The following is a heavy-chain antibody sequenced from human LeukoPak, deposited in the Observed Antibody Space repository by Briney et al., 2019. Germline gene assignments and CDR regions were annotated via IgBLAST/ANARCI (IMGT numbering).Heavy chain of an antibody. Sequence: SQTLSLTCTVSGGSISSGGYYWSWIRQHPGKGLEWIGYIYYSGSTYYNPSLKSRVTISVDTSKNQFSLKLSSVTAADTAVYYCARARTVYYYMDVWGRGTTVTVSS. D-gene: IGHD4-17*01. V-gene: IGHV4-31*03. J-gene: IGHJ6*03. CDR2: IYYSGST. CDR1: GGSISSGGYY. CDR3: ARARTVYYYMDV.